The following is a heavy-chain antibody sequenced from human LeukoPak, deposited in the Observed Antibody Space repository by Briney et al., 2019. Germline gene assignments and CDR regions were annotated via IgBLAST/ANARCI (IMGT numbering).Heavy chain of an antibody. Sequence: PGGSLRLSCAASGFTFSSYAMSWVRQAPGKGLEWVSAISGSGGSTYYADSVKGRFTISRDNSKNTLYLQMNSLRAEDTAVYYCAKWVITFGGVIGPSGFDYWGQGTLVTVSS. J-gene: IGHJ4*02. V-gene: IGHV3-23*01. CDR1: GFTFSSYA. D-gene: IGHD3-16*02. CDR2: ISGSGGST. CDR3: AKWVITFGGVIGPSGFDY.